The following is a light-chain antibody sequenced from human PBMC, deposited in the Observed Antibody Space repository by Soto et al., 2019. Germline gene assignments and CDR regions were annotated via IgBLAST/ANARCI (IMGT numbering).Light chain of an antibody. CDR3: QQRSNWPVT. Sequence: EIVFTHSPATLSLSPGEGATLSCRASQSVSSYLAWHQQKPGQAPRLLIYDASNRATGIPARFSGSGSGTDFTLIISSLEPEDFAVYYCQQRSNWPVTFGLGTKVDIK. V-gene: IGKV3-11*01. CDR1: QSVSSY. J-gene: IGKJ1*01. CDR2: DAS.